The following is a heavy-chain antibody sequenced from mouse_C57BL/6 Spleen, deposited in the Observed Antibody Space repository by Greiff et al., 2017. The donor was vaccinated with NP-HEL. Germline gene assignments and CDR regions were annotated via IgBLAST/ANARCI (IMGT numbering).Heavy chain of an antibody. CDR1: GYAFSSSW. CDR3: AREGAITTVVDYYAMDY. J-gene: IGHJ4*01. V-gene: IGHV1-82*01. Sequence: QVQLQQSGPELVKPGASVKISCKASGYAFSSSWMNWVKQRPGKGLEWIGRIYPGDGDTNYNGKFKGKATLTADKSSSTAYMQLSSLTPEDSAVYFCAREGAITTVVDYYAMDYWGQGTSVTVSS. D-gene: IGHD1-1*01. CDR2: IYPGDGDT.